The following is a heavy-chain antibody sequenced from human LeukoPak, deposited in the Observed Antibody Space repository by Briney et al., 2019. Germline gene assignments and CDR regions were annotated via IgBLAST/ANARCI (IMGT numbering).Heavy chain of an antibody. J-gene: IGHJ6*02. V-gene: IGHV3-30-3*01. D-gene: IGHD4-17*01. Sequence: GGSLRLSCAASGFTFSSYAMHWVRQAPGKGLEWVAVISYDGSNKYYADSVKGRFTISRDNSKNTLYLQMNSLRAEDTAVYYCARDATVTGLYYYGMDVWGQGTTVTVSS. CDR1: GFTFSSYA. CDR3: ARDATVTGLYYYGMDV. CDR2: ISYDGSNK.